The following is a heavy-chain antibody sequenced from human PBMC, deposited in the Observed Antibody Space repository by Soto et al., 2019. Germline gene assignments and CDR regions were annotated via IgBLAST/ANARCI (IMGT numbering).Heavy chain of an antibody. CDR2: IIPVFHST. Sequence: QMQLVQSGTEVKKPGSSVRVSCKASGGTFSGNAITWVRQAPGQGLEWMGGIIPVFHSTKYAQKFQDRLTITADASTTTAYMELSSLRPEDTALYYCARDESSGGYWGPLDYWGQGTLVAVSS. CDR3: ARDESSGGYWGPLDY. V-gene: IGHV1-69*01. J-gene: IGHJ4*02. CDR1: GGTFSGNA. D-gene: IGHD1-26*01.